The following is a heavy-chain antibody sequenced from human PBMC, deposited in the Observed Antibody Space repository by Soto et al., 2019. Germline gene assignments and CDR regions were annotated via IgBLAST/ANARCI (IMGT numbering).Heavy chain of an antibody. CDR3: ARETEYSRSSYAVHYYGMDV. J-gene: IGHJ6*02. V-gene: IGHV1-3*01. D-gene: IGHD6-6*01. CDR2: INAGNGNT. CDR1: GYTFTSYA. Sequence: QVQLVQSGAEVKKPGASVKVSCKASGYTFTSYAMHWVRQAPGQRLEWMGWINAGNGNTKYSQKFQGRVTITRDTSAGTAYMELSSLRSEDTAVYYCARETEYSRSSYAVHYYGMDVWGQGTTVTVSS.